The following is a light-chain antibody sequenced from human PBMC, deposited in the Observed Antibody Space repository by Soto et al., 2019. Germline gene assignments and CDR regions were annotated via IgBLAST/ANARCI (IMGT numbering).Light chain of an antibody. J-gene: IGKJ2*01. V-gene: IGKV3-11*01. CDR2: DAS. CDR1: QSVSSY. CDR3: QQRSNWPPYT. Sequence: EIVLTQSPGTLSLSPGERATLSCRASQSVSSYLAWYQQKPGQAPRLLIYDASNRATGIPARFSGSGSGTDFTLTISSLEPEDFAVDYCQQRSNWPPYTFGQGTKLEIK.